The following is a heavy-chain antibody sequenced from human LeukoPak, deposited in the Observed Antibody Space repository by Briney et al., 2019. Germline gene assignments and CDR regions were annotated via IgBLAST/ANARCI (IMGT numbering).Heavy chain of an antibody. Sequence: ASVKVSCKASGYTFTSYGISWVRQAPGQGLEWMGWISAYNGNTNYAQKLQGRVTMTRDTSISTAYMELSRLRSDDTAVYYCARVTRMFGGDPVFGVVGAFDIWGQGTMITVSS. CDR3: ARVTRMFGGDPVFGVVGAFDI. J-gene: IGHJ3*02. CDR2: ISAYNGNT. D-gene: IGHD3-3*01. V-gene: IGHV1-18*01. CDR1: GYTFTSYG.